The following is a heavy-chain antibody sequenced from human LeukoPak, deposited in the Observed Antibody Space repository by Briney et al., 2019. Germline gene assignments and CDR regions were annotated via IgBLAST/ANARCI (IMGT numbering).Heavy chain of an antibody. D-gene: IGHD4-17*01. V-gene: IGHV3-7*01. CDR3: ARTSRFYGDYGWYFDL. CDR1: GFTFSTYW. CDR2: IYQDGSEK. Sequence: PGGSLRPSCVASGFTFSTYWMSWVRQAPGKGLEWVANIYQDGSEKYYVDPVKGRFTVSRDNAKNSLYLQMNSLRAEDTAVYYCARTSRFYGDYGWYFDLWGRGTLVTVSS. J-gene: IGHJ2*01.